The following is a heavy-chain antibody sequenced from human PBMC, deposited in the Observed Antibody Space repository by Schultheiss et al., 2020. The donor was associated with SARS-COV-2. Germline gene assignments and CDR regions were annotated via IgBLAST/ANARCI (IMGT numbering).Heavy chain of an antibody. D-gene: IGHD3-22*01. CDR1: GGSFSGYY. CDR2: IYHSGST. V-gene: IGHV4-34*01. J-gene: IGHJ4*02. Sequence: SETLSLTCAVYGGSFSGYYWSWIRQPPGKGLEWIGEIYHSGSTNYNPSLKSRVTMSVDTSKNQFSLKLSSVTAADTAVYYCARGWVYDSSGYYYYWGQGTLVTVSS. CDR3: ARGWVYDSSGYYYY.